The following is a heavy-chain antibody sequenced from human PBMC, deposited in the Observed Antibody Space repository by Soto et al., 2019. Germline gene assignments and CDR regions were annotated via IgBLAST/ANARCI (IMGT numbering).Heavy chain of an antibody. CDR2: INSDGSST. CDR1: GFTFSSYA. CDR3: ARVTHIVVVAGTLGVFDI. D-gene: IGHD2-15*01. V-gene: IGHV3-74*01. J-gene: IGHJ3*02. Sequence: GGSLRLSCAASGFTFSSYAMIWVRQAPGKGLVWVSRINSDGSSTSYADSVKGRFTISRDNAKNTLYLQMNSLRAEDTAVYYCARVTHIVVVAGTLGVFDIWGQGTMVTVSS.